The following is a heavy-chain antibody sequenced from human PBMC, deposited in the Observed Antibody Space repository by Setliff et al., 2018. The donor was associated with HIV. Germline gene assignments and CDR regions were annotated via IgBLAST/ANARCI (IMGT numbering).Heavy chain of an antibody. J-gene: IGHJ3*01. V-gene: IGHV4-39*02. Sequence: PSETLSLTCSVSGDSIRNSRDYWGWIRQPPGKGLEWIGNIYYSGTTYYSPSLNSRVTISVDRSRNHFSLRLSAVTAADTAVYYCARGWGHDGFDFWGQGTMVTVSS. CDR1: GDSIRNSRDY. CDR3: ARGWGHDGFDF. D-gene: IGHD7-27*01. CDR2: IYYSGTT.